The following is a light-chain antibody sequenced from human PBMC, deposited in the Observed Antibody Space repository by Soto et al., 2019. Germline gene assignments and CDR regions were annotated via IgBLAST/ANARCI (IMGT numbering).Light chain of an antibody. CDR1: QSVRSSY. CDR2: GAS. V-gene: IGKV3-20*01. J-gene: IGKJ1*01. Sequence: EMVLTQSPGTLSLSPGERATLSCRASQSVRSSYLAWYQQKPGQAPRLVIYGASSRATGIPDRFSGSGSGTDFTLTISRLEPGDFAVYYCQQYYNIPWTFGQGTKVEIK. CDR3: QQYYNIPWT.